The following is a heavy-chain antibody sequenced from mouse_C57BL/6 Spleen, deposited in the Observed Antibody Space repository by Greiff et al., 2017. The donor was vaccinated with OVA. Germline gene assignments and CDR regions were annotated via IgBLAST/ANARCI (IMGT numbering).Heavy chain of an antibody. J-gene: IGHJ1*03. CDR2: INPNNGGT. Sequence: EVQLQQSGPELVKPGASVKIPCKASGYTFTDYNMDWVKQSHGQSLEWIGDINPNNGGTIYNQKFKGKATLTVDKSSSTAYMELRSLTSEDTAVYYCARDDSKDWYFDVWGTGTTVTVAS. V-gene: IGHV1-18*01. D-gene: IGHD2-13*01. CDR1: GYTFTDYN. CDR3: ARDDSKDWYFDV.